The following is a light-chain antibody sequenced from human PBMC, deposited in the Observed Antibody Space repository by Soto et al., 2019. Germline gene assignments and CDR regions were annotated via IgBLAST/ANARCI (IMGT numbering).Light chain of an antibody. CDR3: QQYNSYSQT. CDR1: QSISSW. J-gene: IGKJ1*01. CDR2: DAS. Sequence: IQMPHSPSSVSASVGARVTITCRASQSISSWLAWYQQKPGKAPKLLIYDASSLESGVPSRFSGSGSGTEFTLTISSLQPDDFATYYCQQYNSYSQTVGQGTKVDIK. V-gene: IGKV1-5*01.